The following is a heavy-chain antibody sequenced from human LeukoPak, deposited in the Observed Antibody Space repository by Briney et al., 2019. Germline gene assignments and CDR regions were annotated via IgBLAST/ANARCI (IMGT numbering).Heavy chain of an antibody. CDR2: IYPGDSDT. CDR1: GYSFTSYW. Sequence: GESLKISCKGSGYSFTSYWIGWVRQMPGKGLEWMGIIYPGDSDTRYSPSFQGQVTISADKSISTAYLQWSSLKASDTAMYYCARSHCSSTSCYGGTIDYWGQGTLVTVSS. J-gene: IGHJ4*02. V-gene: IGHV5-51*01. CDR3: ARSHCSSTSCYGGTIDY. D-gene: IGHD2-2*01.